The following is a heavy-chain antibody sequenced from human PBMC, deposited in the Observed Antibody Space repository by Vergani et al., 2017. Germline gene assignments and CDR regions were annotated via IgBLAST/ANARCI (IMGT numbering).Heavy chain of an antibody. CDR3: AKDFHSPRRGSRYGTKSSPFDY. D-gene: IGHD3-10*01. CDR1: GFTFDDYA. V-gene: IGHV3-43*02. CDR2: ISGDGGST. Sequence: EVQLVESGGGVVQPGGSLRLSCAASGFTFDDYAMHWVRQAPGKGLEWVSLISGDGGSTYYADSVKGRFTISRDNSKNSLYLQMNSLRTEDTALYYCAKDFHSPRRGSRYGTKSSPFDYWGQGTLVTVSS. J-gene: IGHJ4*02.